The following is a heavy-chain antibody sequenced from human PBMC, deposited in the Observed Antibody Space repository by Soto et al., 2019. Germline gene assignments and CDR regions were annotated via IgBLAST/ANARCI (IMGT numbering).Heavy chain of an antibody. CDR2: IPSKTNTYAT. Sequence: PGGSLILSCAASGFTFSCSTIHWVRQTSGKGLEWVGRIPSKTNTYATAYAASVKGRFTISRDDSKNTAYLQMNSLKTEDTAVYYCTRQHLDVPVASAIDYWGQGTLVTVSS. J-gene: IGHJ4*02. CDR3: TRQHLDVPVASAIDY. D-gene: IGHD6-19*01. V-gene: IGHV3-73*01. CDR1: GFTFSCST.